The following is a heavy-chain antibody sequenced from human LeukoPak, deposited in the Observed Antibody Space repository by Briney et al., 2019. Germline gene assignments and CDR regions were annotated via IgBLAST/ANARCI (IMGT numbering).Heavy chain of an antibody. D-gene: IGHD5-18*01. J-gene: IGHJ6*03. CDR3: AKGYSSYYMDV. V-gene: IGHV3-43D*03. Sequence: GGSLRLSCAASGFTFYDYAMHWVRQAPGKGLEWVSVISWDGGSTYYADPVKGRFTISRNNSKTSLCLQMNSLRAEDTALYYCAKGYSSYYMDVWGKGTTVTVSS. CDR1: GFTFYDYA. CDR2: ISWDGGST.